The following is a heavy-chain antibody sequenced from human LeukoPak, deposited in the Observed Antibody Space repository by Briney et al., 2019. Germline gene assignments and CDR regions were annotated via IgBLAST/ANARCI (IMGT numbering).Heavy chain of an antibody. V-gene: IGHV1-18*01. CDR2: ISAYNGNT. J-gene: IGHJ3*02. D-gene: IGHD3-10*01. CDR1: GYTFTSYG. CDR3: ARGVLWFGEPHPHDI. Sequence: GASVKVSCKASGYTFTSYGISWVRQAPGQGLERMGWISAYNGNTNYAQKLQGRVTMTTDTSTSTAYMELRSLRSDDTAVYYCARGVLWFGEPHPHDIWGQGTMVTVSS.